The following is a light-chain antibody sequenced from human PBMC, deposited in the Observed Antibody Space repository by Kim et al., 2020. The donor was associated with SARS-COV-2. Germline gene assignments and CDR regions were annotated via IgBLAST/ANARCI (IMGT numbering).Light chain of an antibody. CDR2: GVA. J-gene: IGLJ3*02. CDR3: SSYSSNTTMV. CDR1: NSYVGGYNT. V-gene: IGLV2-14*03. Sequence: GQSITISCTGTNSYVGGYNTVSWYQQHPGKAPKLVTYGVADRPSGVFNRFSGSKSGNTASLTISGLQPEDEADYYCSSYSSNTTMVFGGGTKVTVL.